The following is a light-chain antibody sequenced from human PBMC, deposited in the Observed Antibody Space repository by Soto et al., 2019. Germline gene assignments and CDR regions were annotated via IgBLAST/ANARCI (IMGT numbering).Light chain of an antibody. Sequence: EIVLTQSPGTLSFSPWERATLSCRASQTVRNNYLAWYQQKPGQAPRLLIYDASNRATGIPARFSGSGSGTDFTLTISSLEPEDFAVYYCQQRSNWPSTFGQGTRLEIK. CDR3: QQRSNWPST. V-gene: IGKV3-11*01. J-gene: IGKJ5*01. CDR1: QTVRNNY. CDR2: DAS.